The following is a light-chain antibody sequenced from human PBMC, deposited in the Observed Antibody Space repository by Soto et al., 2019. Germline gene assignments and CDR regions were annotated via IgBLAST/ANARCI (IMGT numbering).Light chain of an antibody. CDR2: AAS. V-gene: IGKV1-6*01. J-gene: IGKJ1*01. Sequence: AIQMTQSPSSLSASVGGRVTITCRASQGIRNELGWYQQKPGKAPKLLIYAASSLQSGVPSRFRGSGSGTDFTLTISSLQPEDFATYYCLQDYNYPWTFGQGTKVEIK. CDR1: QGIRNE. CDR3: LQDYNYPWT.